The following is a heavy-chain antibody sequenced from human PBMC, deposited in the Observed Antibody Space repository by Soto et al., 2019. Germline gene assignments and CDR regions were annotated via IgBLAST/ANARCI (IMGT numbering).Heavy chain of an antibody. Sequence: GGSLRLSCAASGFSFGTCNMNWVRQAPGRGLEWVSFISDRSNFIRYADSVRGRFTISRDNAKNSLHLQMSSLGAEDTAVYYCARGLGSSWFFQWGQGALVTVSS. CDR3: ARGLGSSWFFQ. D-gene: IGHD6-13*01. V-gene: IGHV3-48*01. CDR1: GFSFGTCN. CDR2: ISDRSNFI. J-gene: IGHJ4*02.